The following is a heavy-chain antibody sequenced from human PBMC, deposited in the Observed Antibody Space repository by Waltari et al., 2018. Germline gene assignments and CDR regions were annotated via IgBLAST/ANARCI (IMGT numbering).Heavy chain of an antibody. CDR2: ITQDGSEK. V-gene: IGHV3-7*01. J-gene: IGHJ4*02. CDR1: GFTFSSYW. CDR3: ARDGDTMVRGVIIY. D-gene: IGHD3-10*01. Sequence: EVQLVESGGGLVQPGGSLRLSCAASGFTFSSYWMSWVRQPPGKGLEWVANITQDGSEKYYVDSVKGRFTISRDNAKNSLYLQMNSLRAEDTAVYYCARDGDTMVRGVIIYWGQGTLVTVSS.